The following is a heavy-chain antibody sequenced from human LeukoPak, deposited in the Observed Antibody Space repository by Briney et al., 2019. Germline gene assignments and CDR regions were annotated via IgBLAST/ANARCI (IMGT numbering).Heavy chain of an antibody. V-gene: IGHV3-7*01. D-gene: IGHD3-22*01. CDR1: GFTFSSYW. CDR3: ARDSHSDYYYDSADV. CDR2: IKQDGSEK. J-gene: IGHJ6*04. Sequence: PGGSLRLSCAASGFTFSSYWMSWVRQAPGKGLEWVANIKQDGSEKYYVDSVKGRFTISRDNAKNSLYLQMNSLRAEDTAVYYCARDSHSDYYYDSADVWGKGTTVTVSS.